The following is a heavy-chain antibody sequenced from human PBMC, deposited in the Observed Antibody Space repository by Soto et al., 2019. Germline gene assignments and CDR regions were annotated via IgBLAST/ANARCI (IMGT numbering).Heavy chain of an antibody. CDR3: ASQPIPGYCSGGSCSHFGY. CDR2: INPSGGST. J-gene: IGHJ4*02. Sequence: QVQLVQSGAEVKKPGASVKVSCKASGYTFTSYYMHWVRQAPGQGLEWMGIINPSGGSTSYAQKFQGRVTMTRDTSTSTVYMELSSLRSEDTAVYYCASQPIPGYCSGGSCSHFGYWGQGTLVTVSS. CDR1: GYTFTSYY. D-gene: IGHD2-15*01. V-gene: IGHV1-46*01.